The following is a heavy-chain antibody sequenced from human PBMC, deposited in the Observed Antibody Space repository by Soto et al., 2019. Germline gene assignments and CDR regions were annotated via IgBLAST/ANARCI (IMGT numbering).Heavy chain of an antibody. V-gene: IGHV4-31*03. CDR2: VYYSGST. J-gene: IGHJ4*02. D-gene: IGHD4-4*01. CDR3: ARDRNPPPSIDY. Sequence: LSLTCSVSGGSISSAYYYWTWIRQHPGKGLEWIGYVYYSGSTYYNPSLKSRLTISVDTSKNQFSLRLSSVTAADTAVYYCARDRNPPPSIDYWGQGTLVTVSS. CDR1: GGSISSAYYY.